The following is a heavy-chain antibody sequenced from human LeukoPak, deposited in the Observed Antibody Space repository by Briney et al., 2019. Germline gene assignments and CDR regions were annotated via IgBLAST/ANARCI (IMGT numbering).Heavy chain of an antibody. Sequence: GGSLRLSCAASGFTFSIYTMNWVRQAPGKGLEWVSSISSSSNYIYYADSVKGRFTISRDNAKNSLYLQMNSLRAEDTAVYCCARDYDGSGYFGYWGQGTLVTVSS. CDR3: ARDYDGSGYFGY. CDR1: GFTFSIYT. D-gene: IGHD3-22*01. V-gene: IGHV3-21*01. J-gene: IGHJ4*02. CDR2: ISSSSNYI.